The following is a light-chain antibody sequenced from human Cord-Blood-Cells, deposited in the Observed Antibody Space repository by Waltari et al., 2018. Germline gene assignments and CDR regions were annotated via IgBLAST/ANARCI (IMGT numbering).Light chain of an antibody. J-gene: IGLJ2*01. CDR2: QDG. CDR3: QAWDSSTAWV. Sequence: SYELTQPPSVSVSPGQTASITCSGDKLGAKYACWYQQKPGQSPVLVIYQDGKRPSGIPERFSGSNARNTATLTISGTQAMYEADYYCQAWDSSTAWVFGGGTKLTVL. CDR1: KLGAKY. V-gene: IGLV3-1*01.